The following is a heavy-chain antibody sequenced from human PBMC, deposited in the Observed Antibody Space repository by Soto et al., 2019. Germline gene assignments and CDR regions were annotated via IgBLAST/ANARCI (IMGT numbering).Heavy chain of an antibody. D-gene: IGHD3-9*01. CDR2: IIPIFGTA. CDR3: ARGSYDILTGYYLYYYYYGMDV. Sequence: SVKVSCKASGGTFSSYAISWVRQATGQGLEWMGGIIPIFGTANYAQKFQGRVTITADESTSTAYMELSSLRSEDTAVYYCARGSYDILTGYYLYYYYYGMDVWGQGTTVTVSS. CDR1: GGTFSSYA. J-gene: IGHJ6*02. V-gene: IGHV1-69*13.